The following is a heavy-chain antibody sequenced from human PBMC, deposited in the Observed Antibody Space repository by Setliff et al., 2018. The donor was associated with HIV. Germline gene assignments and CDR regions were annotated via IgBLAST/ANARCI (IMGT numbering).Heavy chain of an antibody. CDR3: ARSTVGIRGVVRGYYYYYMDV. V-gene: IGHV4-39*07. J-gene: IGHJ6*03. CDR2: VYYSGST. Sequence: PSETLSLTCSVSGGSIEFSSYYWGWIRQPPGKGLEWIGRVYYSGSTYYNPSLESRVTMSVDTSKNQFSLKLTSVTAVDTAAYYCARSTVGIRGVVRGYYYYYMDVWGKGTTVTVSS. CDR1: GGSIEFSSYY. D-gene: IGHD3-10*01.